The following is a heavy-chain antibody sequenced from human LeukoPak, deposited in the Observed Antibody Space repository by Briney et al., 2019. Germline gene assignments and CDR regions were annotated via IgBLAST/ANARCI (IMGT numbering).Heavy chain of an antibody. J-gene: IGHJ4*02. V-gene: IGHV3-33*01. Sequence: GGSLRLSCAASGFXFSSYGIHWVRQAPGKGLEWVAIIWYDGGNIDYTDSVKGRFTISRDNSKNTLYLQMNSLRAEDTAVYYCAREEHKNWKIDYWGQGALVTVSS. CDR3: AREEHKNWKIDY. CDR2: IWYDGGNI. D-gene: IGHD1-1*01. CDR1: GFXFSSYG.